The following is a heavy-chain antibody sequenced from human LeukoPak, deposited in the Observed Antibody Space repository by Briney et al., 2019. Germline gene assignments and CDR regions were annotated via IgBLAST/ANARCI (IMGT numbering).Heavy chain of an antibody. CDR2: IYYSGST. D-gene: IGHD5-12*01. Sequence: PSETLSLNCTVSGGSISSSSYYWGWIRQPPGKGLEWIGSIYYSGSTYYNPSLKSRVTKSVDTSKNQFSLKLSSVTAADTAVYYCARLPTITFFDYWGQGTLVTVSS. J-gene: IGHJ4*02. V-gene: IGHV4-39*01. CDR1: GGSISSSSYY. CDR3: ARLPTITFFDY.